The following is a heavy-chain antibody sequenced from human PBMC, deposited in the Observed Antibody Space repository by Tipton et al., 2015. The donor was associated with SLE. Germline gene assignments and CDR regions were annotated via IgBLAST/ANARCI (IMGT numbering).Heavy chain of an antibody. J-gene: IGHJ3*02. CDR1: GGSISSYY. D-gene: IGHD5-12*01. Sequence: TLSLTCTVSGGSISSYYWSWIRQPPGKGLEWIGYIYYSGSTNYNPSLKSRVTISVDTSKNQFSLTLSSVTAADTAVYYCARRNIVGYTFDIWGQGTMFTVSS. CDR3: ARRNIVGYTFDI. V-gene: IGHV4-59*01. CDR2: IYYSGST.